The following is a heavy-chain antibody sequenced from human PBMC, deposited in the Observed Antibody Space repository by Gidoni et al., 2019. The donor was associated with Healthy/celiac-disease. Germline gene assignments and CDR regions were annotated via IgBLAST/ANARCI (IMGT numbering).Heavy chain of an antibody. CDR1: GFTFSNAW. J-gene: IGHJ6*02. V-gene: IGHV3-15*01. CDR3: TTVSVVVVAAKGRYYYYYYGMDV. Sequence: EVQLVESGGGLVKPGGSLRLSCAASGFTFSNAWMSWVRQAPGKGLEWVGRIKSKTDGGTTDYAAPVKGRFTISRDDSKNTLYLQMNSLKTEDTAVYYCTTVSVVVVAAKGRYYYYYYGMDVWGQGTTVTVSS. D-gene: IGHD2-15*01. CDR2: IKSKTDGGTT.